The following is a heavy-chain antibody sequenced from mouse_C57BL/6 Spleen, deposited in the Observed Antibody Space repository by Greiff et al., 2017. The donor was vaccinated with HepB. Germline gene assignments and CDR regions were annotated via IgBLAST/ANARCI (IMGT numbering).Heavy chain of an antibody. J-gene: IGHJ4*01. V-gene: IGHV5-17*01. CDR3: AWRDDYDAGDYYAMDY. CDR1: GFTFSDYG. D-gene: IGHD2-4*01. CDR2: ISSGSSTI. Sequence: EVKLMESGGGLVKPGGSLKLSCAASGFTFSDYGMHWVRQAPEKGLEWVAYISSGSSTIYYADTVKGRFTISRDNAKNTLFLQMTSLRSEDTAMYYCAWRDDYDAGDYYAMDYWGQGTSVTVSS.